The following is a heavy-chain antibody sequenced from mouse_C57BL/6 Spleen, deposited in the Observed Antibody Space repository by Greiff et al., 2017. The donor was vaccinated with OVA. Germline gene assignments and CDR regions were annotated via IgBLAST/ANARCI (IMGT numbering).Heavy chain of an antibody. CDR3: ARGLLLRSPYFDV. J-gene: IGHJ1*03. Sequence: VQLQQPGTELVKPGASVKLSCKASGYTFTSYWMHWVKQRPGQGLEWIGNINPSNGGTNYNEKFKSKATLTVDKSSSTAYMQLSSLTSEDSAVYYCARGLLLRSPYFDVWGTGTTVTVSS. CDR2: INPSNGGT. D-gene: IGHD1-1*01. CDR1: GYTFTSYW. V-gene: IGHV1-53*01.